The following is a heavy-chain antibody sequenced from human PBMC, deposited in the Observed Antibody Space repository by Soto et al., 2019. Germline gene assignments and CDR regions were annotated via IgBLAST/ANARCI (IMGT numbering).Heavy chain of an antibody. V-gene: IGHV3-23*01. CDR3: ANPVAEMAASWSHAMDV. CDR1: GLTLSNYA. D-gene: IGHD6-19*01. CDR2: ISSSGGST. Sequence: EVQLLESGGGLVQPGGSLRLSCAASGLTLSNYAMSWVRQAPGKGREWVPSISSSGGSTYYADSVEGRFTISRDNARNTLYLQMNSLRGEDTAVYYCANPVAEMAASWSHAMDVRGHGTTVTFSS. J-gene: IGHJ6*02.